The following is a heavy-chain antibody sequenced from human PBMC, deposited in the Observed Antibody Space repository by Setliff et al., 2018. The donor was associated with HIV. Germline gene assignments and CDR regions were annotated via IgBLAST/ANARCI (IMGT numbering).Heavy chain of an antibody. D-gene: IGHD4-17*01. J-gene: IGHJ5*02. Sequence: PGESLRISCTASRLTLSSNYMTWVRQSPGKGLEWVSTLYPGGSAYYADSIKGRFTISRENAKNTLYLQMNSLRTEDTAVYFCAKLTRLKASFPTDYLDPWGQGILVTVSS. CDR1: RLTLSSNY. CDR3: AKLTRLKASFPTDYLDP. V-gene: IGHV3-66*02. CDR2: LYPGGSA.